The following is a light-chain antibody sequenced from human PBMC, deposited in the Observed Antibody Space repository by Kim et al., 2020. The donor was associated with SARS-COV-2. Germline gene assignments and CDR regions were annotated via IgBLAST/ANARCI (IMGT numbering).Light chain of an antibody. CDR1: SGSIDDNY. J-gene: IGLJ2*01. CDR3: QSYNRDTVL. Sequence: LTQPHSVSESPGKTVTISCTRSSGSIDDNYVQWYQQRPGGVPTTVIYEDDQRPSGVSDRFSGSIDNSSNSASLTISGLRTEDEADSHCQSYNRDTVLFGGGTQLTVL. V-gene: IGLV6-57*04. CDR2: EDD.